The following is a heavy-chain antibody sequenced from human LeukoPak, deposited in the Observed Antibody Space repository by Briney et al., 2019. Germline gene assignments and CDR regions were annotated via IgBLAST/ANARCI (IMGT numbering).Heavy chain of an antibody. D-gene: IGHD3-10*01. Sequence: PSETLSLTCTVSGGSISSSSYYWGWIRQPPGKGLEWIGSIYYSGRTYYNPFLKSRVTISVDTSKTQFSLKLSSVTAADTAVYYCGALYYYGSGVSRNWFDPWGQGTLVTVSS. V-gene: IGHV4-39*01. CDR2: IYYSGRT. CDR1: GGSISSSSYY. CDR3: GALYYYGSGVSRNWFDP. J-gene: IGHJ5*02.